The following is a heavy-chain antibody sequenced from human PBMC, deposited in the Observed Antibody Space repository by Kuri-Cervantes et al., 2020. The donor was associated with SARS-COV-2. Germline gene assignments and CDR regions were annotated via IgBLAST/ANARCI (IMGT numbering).Heavy chain of an antibody. CDR2: ISGSSSYI. J-gene: IGHJ4*02. V-gene: IGHV3-21*01. D-gene: IGHD2-2*01. Sequence: GGSLRLSCAASGFPFSAFSMNWVRQAPGKGLEWVSSISGSSSYIYYVDSVKGRFTISRDNAKNSLYLQMNSLRAEDTAMYYCGRGRDCSSPSCYGVSDWWGQGTLVTVSS. CDR3: GRGRDCSSPSCYGVSDW. CDR1: GFPFSAFS.